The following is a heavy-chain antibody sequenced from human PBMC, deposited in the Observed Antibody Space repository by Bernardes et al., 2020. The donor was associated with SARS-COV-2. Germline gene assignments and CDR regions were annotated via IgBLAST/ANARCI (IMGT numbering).Heavy chain of an antibody. V-gene: IGHV4-59*02. CDR3: ARDRSGYYGAFDI. D-gene: IGHD3-22*01. Sequence: SETLSLTCTVSGASVNSYYWTWIRQTPGKGLEWIGYSFYIGSNSYNPSLKSRLTISGDTSKNQFSLKLTSVTAADTAVYYCARDRSGYYGAFDIWGQGTMVTVSS. J-gene: IGHJ3*02. CDR2: SFYIGSN. CDR1: GASVNSYY.